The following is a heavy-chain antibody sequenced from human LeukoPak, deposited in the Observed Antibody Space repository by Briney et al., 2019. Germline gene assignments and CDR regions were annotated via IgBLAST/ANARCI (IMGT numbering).Heavy chain of an antibody. CDR1: GFTFSSYG. D-gene: IGHD4-17*01. CDR2: ISYDGSNK. V-gene: IGHV3-30*18. J-gene: IGHJ4*02. Sequence: GGSLRLSCAASGFTFSSYGMHWVRQAPGKGLEWVAVISYDGSNKYYADSVKGRFTISRDNSKNTLYLQMNSLRAGDTAVYYCAKANGDQGELVYYFDYWGQGTLVTVSS. CDR3: AKANGDQGELVYYFDY.